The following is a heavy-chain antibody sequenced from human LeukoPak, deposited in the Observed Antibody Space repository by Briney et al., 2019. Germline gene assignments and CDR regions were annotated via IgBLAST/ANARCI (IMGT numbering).Heavy chain of an antibody. Sequence: GGSLRLSCAASGFTFSSYAMSWVRQAPGKGLEWVSAISGSGGSTYYADSVKGRFTISRDSSKSTLFLQMNSLRADDTAVYYCAKGVSGSLYYFDSWGQGTLVTVSS. J-gene: IGHJ4*02. CDR3: AKGVSGSLYYFDS. D-gene: IGHD5-12*01. CDR1: GFTFSSYA. CDR2: ISGSGGST. V-gene: IGHV3-23*01.